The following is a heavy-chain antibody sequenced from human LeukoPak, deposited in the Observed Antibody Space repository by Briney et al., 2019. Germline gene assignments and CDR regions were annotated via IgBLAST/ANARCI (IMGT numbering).Heavy chain of an antibody. CDR3: ASGYPADYFDY. CDR1: GGSISSGGYS. Sequence: ESSETLSLTCAVSGGSISSGGYSWSWIRQPPGKGLEWIGYIYHSGSTYYNPSLKSRVTTSVDRSKNQFSLKLSSVTAADTAVYYCASGYPADYFDYWGQGTLVTVSS. CDR2: IYHSGST. J-gene: IGHJ4*02. D-gene: IGHD5-18*01. V-gene: IGHV4-30-2*01.